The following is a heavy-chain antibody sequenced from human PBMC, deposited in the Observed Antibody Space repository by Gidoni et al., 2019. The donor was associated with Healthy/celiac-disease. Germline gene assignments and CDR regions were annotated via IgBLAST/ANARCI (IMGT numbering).Heavy chain of an antibody. Sequence: QLQLQESGPGLVKPSATLSLTCTVSGGSISSSSYYCGLIRQPAGKGLEWIGSIYYSGNTYYNTSLKSRVTISVDTSKNQFSLKLSSVTAADTAVYYCARKRENWFDPWGQGTLVTVSS. CDR1: GGSISSSSYY. CDR2: IYYSGNT. J-gene: IGHJ5*02. V-gene: IGHV4-39*01. CDR3: ARKRENWFDP.